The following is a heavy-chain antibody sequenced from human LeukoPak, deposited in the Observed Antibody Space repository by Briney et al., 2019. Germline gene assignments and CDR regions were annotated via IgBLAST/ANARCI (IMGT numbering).Heavy chain of an antibody. Sequence: PSETLSLTCTVSGGSISSYYWSWIRQPPGKGLEWIGYIYYSGSTNYNPSLKSRVTISVDTSKNQFSLKLSSVTAADTAVYYCARAGYGDNLYYYYMDVWGKGTTVTISS. J-gene: IGHJ6*03. D-gene: IGHD4-17*01. V-gene: IGHV4-59*08. CDR1: GGSISSYY. CDR3: ARAGYGDNLYYYYMDV. CDR2: IYYSGST.